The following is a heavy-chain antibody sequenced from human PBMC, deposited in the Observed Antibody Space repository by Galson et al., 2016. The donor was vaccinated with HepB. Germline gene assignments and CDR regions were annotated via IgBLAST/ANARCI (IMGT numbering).Heavy chain of an antibody. CDR1: GFIFSNYA. J-gene: IGHJ6*02. CDR3: PNHAEPYYYYAMDV. V-gene: IGHV3-23*01. D-gene: IGHD1-14*01. CDR2: ITGRGNSA. Sequence: SLRLSCAASGFIFSNYAMSWVCQAPGKGLEWVSLITGRGNSAYYADSVKGRFTISRDNSQNTLFLQMNSLRAEDTSLYYCPNHAEPYYYYAMDVWGQGTTVTVSS.